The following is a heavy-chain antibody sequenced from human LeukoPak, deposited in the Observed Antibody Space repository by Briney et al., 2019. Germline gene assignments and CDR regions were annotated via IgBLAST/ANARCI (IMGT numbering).Heavy chain of an antibody. CDR3: ARTNYSDSSGYFYGGDALNI. J-gene: IGHJ3*02. D-gene: IGHD3-22*01. Sequence: GESLKISCKGFGYSFTSYWIGWVRQMPGKCLEWMGTIFPGDSDTRYSPSFQGQVTISADKSINTAFLQWSSLKASDTAMYYCARTNYSDSSGYFYGGDALNIWGQGTMVTVSS. CDR1: GYSFTSYW. CDR2: IFPGDSDT. V-gene: IGHV5-51*01.